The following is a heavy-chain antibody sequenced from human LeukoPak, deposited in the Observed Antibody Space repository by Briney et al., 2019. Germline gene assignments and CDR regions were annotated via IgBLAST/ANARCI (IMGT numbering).Heavy chain of an antibody. CDR3: AKAIALEWLHFFDY. CDR1: AFIFSGHW. CDR2: IKEDGSER. J-gene: IGHJ4*02. V-gene: IGHV3-7*03. D-gene: IGHD3-3*01. Sequence: PGGSLRLSCEGSAFIFSGHWMNWVRQTPGKGLEWVASIKEDGSERQYVDSVKGRFSISRDNTKGSLFLQLNSLRAEDTAVYYCAKAIALEWLHFFDYWGQGTLVTVSS.